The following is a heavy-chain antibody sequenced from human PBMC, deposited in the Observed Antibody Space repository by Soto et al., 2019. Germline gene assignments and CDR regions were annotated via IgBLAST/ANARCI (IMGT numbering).Heavy chain of an antibody. Sequence: GGSLRLSCRSSGFTFSSYAMSWVRQTPGKGLEWVSAMSGSGGSTYYADSVEGRFTISGDNSKNTLYLQMNSLRAEDTAVYYCAKSNSATSTGSFCYSFDYYGQVTQV. J-gene: IGHJ4*02. CDR3: AKSNSATSTGSFCYSFDY. CDR2: MSGSGGST. V-gene: IGHV3-23*01. D-gene: IGHD2-8*02. CDR1: GFTFSSYA.